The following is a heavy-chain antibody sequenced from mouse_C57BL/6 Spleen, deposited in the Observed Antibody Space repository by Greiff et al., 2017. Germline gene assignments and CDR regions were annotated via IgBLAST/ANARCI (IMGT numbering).Heavy chain of an antibody. D-gene: IGHD1-1*01. CDR2: ISYDGSN. CDR1: GYSITSGYY. V-gene: IGHV3-6*01. Sequence: DVQLQESGPGLVKPSQSLSLTCSVTGYSITSGYYWNWIRQFPGNKLEWMGYISYDGSNNYNPSLKNRISITRATSKNQFFLKLNSVTTEDTATYYCAREGYYYGSSLYAMDYWGQGTSVTVSS. J-gene: IGHJ4*01. CDR3: AREGYYYGSSLYAMDY.